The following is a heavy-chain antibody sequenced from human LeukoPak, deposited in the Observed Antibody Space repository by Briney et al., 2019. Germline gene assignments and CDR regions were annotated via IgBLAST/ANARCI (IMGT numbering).Heavy chain of an antibody. V-gene: IGHV4-39*01. Sequence: PSETLSLTCTVSGDSLSSSRYYWGWIRQPPGKGLEWVGSFYYSRSTFYHPSLQSRVTISVDPSQNQFSLKLNSVTATDTAVYFCARLDDPGLQQRQYFDYWGQGTLVTVSS. CDR1: GDSLSSSRYY. D-gene: IGHD3-3*01. CDR2: FYYSRST. CDR3: ARLDDPGLQQRQYFDY. J-gene: IGHJ4*02.